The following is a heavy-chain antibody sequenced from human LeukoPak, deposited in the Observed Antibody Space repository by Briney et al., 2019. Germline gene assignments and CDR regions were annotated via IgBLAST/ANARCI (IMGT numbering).Heavy chain of an antibody. D-gene: IGHD1-26*01. Sequence: PSETLSLTYTVSGGSISSYYWSWIRQPPGKGLEWIGCINYSGSTNYNPSLKSRVTISVDTSKTQFSLKVSSVTAADTAVYYCARGGMNFDYWGQGTLVTVSS. CDR1: GGSISSYY. J-gene: IGHJ4*02. CDR2: INYSGST. V-gene: IGHV4-59*08. CDR3: ARGGMNFDY.